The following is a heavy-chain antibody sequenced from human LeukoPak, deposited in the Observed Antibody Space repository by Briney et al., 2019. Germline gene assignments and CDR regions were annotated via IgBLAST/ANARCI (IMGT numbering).Heavy chain of an antibody. CDR2: TYYRSKWYN. V-gene: IGHV6-1*01. D-gene: IGHD2-15*01. CDR3: ARGGCSRGSSYFDY. CDR1: GDSVSSNRAA. J-gene: IGHJ4*02. Sequence: SQTLSLTCAISGDSVSSNRAAWNWIRQSPSRGLEWLGRTYYRSKWYNDYAVSVKSRITINPDTSKNQFSLQLNSVTPEDTAVYYCARGGCSRGSSYFDYWGQGTLVTVSS.